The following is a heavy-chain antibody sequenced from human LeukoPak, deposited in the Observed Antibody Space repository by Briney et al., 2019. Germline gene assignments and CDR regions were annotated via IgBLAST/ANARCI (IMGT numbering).Heavy chain of an antibody. V-gene: IGHV3-21*01. CDR1: GFTFSSYS. J-gene: IGHJ4*02. CDR3: ARAPDIVVVPAANDC. Sequence: GGSLRLSCAASGFTFSSYSMNWVRQAPGKGLEWVSSISSSSSYIYYADSVKGRFTISRDNAKNSLYLQMNSLRAEDTAVYYCARAPDIVVVPAANDCWGQGTLVTVSS. D-gene: IGHD2-2*01. CDR2: ISSSSSYI.